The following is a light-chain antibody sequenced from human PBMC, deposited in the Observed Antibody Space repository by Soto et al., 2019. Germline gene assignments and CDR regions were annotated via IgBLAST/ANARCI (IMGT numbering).Light chain of an antibody. CDR1: SSDVVGYNY. J-gene: IGLJ1*01. CDR3: SSYTSSSIDYV. CDR2: EVS. V-gene: IGLV2-14*01. Sequence: QSALTQPASVSGSPGQSITISCTGTSSDVVGYNYVSWYQQHPGKAPKLMIYEVSNRPSGVSNRFSGSKSGNTASLTISGLQVEDEADYYCSSYTSSSIDYVFGTGTKLTVL.